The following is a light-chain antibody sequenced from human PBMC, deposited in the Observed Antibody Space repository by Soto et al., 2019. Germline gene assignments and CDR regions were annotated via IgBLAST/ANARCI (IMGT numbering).Light chain of an antibody. CDR3: CSYTGSLTLL. CDR2: EVS. V-gene: IGLV2-14*01. CDR1: SSDVGGYNY. Sequence: QSALTQPASVSGSPGQSITISCTGISSDVGGYNYVSWYQQHPGKAPKLMIYEVSNRPSGVSNRFSGSKSGNTASLTISGLQAEDEADYYCCSYTGSLTLLFGGGTKLTVL. J-gene: IGLJ2*01.